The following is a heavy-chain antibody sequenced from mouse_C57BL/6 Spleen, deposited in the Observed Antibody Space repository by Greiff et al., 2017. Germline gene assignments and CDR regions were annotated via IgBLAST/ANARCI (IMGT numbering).Heavy chain of an antibody. J-gene: IGHJ2*01. V-gene: IGHV1-15*01. CDR3: TRSYYGSSYFDY. CDR2: IYPETGGT. Sequence: VQLQESGAELVRPGASVTLSCKASGYTFTDYEMHWVKQTPVHGLEWIGAIYPETGGTAYNQKFKGKAILTADKSSSTAYMELRSLTSEDSAVYYCTRSYYGSSYFDYWGQGTTLTVSS. D-gene: IGHD1-1*01. CDR1: GYTFTDYE.